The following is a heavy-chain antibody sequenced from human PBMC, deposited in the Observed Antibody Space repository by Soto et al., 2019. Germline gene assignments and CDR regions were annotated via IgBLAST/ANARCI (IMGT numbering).Heavy chain of an antibody. J-gene: IGHJ4*02. V-gene: IGHV4-38-2*01. CDR3: AGPRYSLLSEGYFDY. Sequence: TLSLTCAVSGYSISSGYYWGWIRQPPGKGLEWIGSIYHSGSTYYNPSLKSRVTISVDTSKNQFSLKLSSVTAADTAVYYCAGPRYSLLSEGYFDYWGQGTLVTVSS. D-gene: IGHD5-18*01. CDR1: GYSISSGYY. CDR2: IYHSGST.